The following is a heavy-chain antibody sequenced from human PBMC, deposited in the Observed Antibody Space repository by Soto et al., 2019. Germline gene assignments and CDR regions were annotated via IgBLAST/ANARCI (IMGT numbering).Heavy chain of an antibody. V-gene: IGHV4-38-2*02. CDR3: AREYPGYSSSWYYFDY. J-gene: IGHJ4*02. CDR1: GYSISSGYY. Sequence: SETLSLTCAVSGYSISSGYYWGWIRQPPGKGLEWIGSIYHSGSTYYNPSLKSRVTISVDTSKNQFSLKLSSVTAADTAVYYCAREYPGYSSSWYYFDYWGQGTLVTVSS. D-gene: IGHD6-13*01. CDR2: IYHSGST.